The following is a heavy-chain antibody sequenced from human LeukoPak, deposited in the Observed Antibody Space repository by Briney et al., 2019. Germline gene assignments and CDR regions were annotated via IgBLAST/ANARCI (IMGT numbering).Heavy chain of an antibody. J-gene: IGHJ6*01. V-gene: IGHV3-21*01. D-gene: IGHD4-17*01. CDR3: ARAATTVTAFGMDA. CDR1: GFTFSSYC. CDR2: ISSSSTYI. Sequence: GGSLRLTCAASGFTFSSYCLNWVRQPPGKGLEWVSSISSSSTYIYYADSVEGRFTISRDNAKNSLYLQMNSLRAEDTAVYYCARAATTVTAFGMDARGQGATGSVSP.